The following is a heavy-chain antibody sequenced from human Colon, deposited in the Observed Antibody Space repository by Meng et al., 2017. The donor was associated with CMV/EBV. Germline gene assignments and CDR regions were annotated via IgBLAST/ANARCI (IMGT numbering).Heavy chain of an antibody. D-gene: IGHD1-14*01. J-gene: IGHJ4*02. CDR1: GLTFSSYW. CDR3: LTETSLKGFDY. CDR2: ISPDGSVT. V-gene: IGHV3-7*01. Sequence: GGSLRLSCEVSGLTFSSYWMAWARQVPGKELKWVANISPDGSVTYYVDSVTGRFTISRDNTKASFYLQMTSPRAEDTAVYYCLTETSLKGFDYWGQGSLVTVSS.